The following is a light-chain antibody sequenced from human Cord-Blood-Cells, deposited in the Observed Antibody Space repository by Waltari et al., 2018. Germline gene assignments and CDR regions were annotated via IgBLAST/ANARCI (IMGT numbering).Light chain of an antibody. V-gene: IGKV1-16*02. CDR3: QQYNRYPYS. J-gene: IGKJ2*03. Sequence: RAKQVIDNYLAMCKENPGKGHDARIYVASSLQIGFPSEFSGSESGTDFTLTISNLQPEDFATYYCQQYNRYPYSFGQGIKLEMK. CDR1: QVIDNY. CDR2: VAS.